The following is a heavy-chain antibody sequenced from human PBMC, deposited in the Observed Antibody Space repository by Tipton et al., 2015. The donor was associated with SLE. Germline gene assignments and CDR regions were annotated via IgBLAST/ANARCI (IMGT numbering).Heavy chain of an antibody. Sequence: QVQLVQSGAEVKKPGSSVKVSCKASGGTFSSYTFSWVRQAPGQGLEWMGGIIPMLDIINSPEKFQDRVTLTADTSASTIYMELSSLRSEDTAIYYCATTNTMLEGVPYSWFDPWGQGTLATVSS. J-gene: IGHJ5*02. D-gene: IGHD3-10*01. V-gene: IGHV1-69*09. CDR2: IIPMLDII. CDR1: GGTFSSYT. CDR3: ATTNTMLEGVPYSWFDP.